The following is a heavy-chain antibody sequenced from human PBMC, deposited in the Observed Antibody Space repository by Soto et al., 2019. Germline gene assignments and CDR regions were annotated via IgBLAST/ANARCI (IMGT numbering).Heavy chain of an antibody. V-gene: IGHV3-30-3*01. J-gene: IGHJ4*02. D-gene: IGHD3-3*01. Sequence: QVQLVESGGGVVQPGRSLRLSCAASGFTFSSYAMHWVRQAPGKGLEWVAVISYDGSNKYYADSVKGRFTISRDNSKNTLYLQMNSVRAEDTAVYYCARAYYDFWSGYLYYFDYWGQGTLVTVSS. CDR2: ISYDGSNK. CDR3: ARAYYDFWSGYLYYFDY. CDR1: GFTFSSYA.